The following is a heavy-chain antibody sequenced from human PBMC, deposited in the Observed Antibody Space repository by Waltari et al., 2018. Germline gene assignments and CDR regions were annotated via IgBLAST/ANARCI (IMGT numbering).Heavy chain of an antibody. CDR1: GGSISSSSYY. V-gene: IGHV4-39*01. J-gene: IGHJ4*02. Sequence: QLQLQESGPGLVKPSETLSLTCTVSGGSISSSSYYWGWIRQPPGKGLGWIGSIYYSGGTYDTPSLNVRVTISVDTSKNQFSLKLSSVTAADTAVYYCARLHVDIVAKSLGSEFDYWGQGTLVTVSS. D-gene: IGHD5-12*01. CDR2: IYYSGGT. CDR3: ARLHVDIVAKSLGSEFDY.